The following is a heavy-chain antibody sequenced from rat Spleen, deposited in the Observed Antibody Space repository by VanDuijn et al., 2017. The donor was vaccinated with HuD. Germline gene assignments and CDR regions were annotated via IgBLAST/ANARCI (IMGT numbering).Heavy chain of an antibody. CDR1: GFTFSDYN. CDR2: IIYDGSRT. J-gene: IGHJ4*01. CDR3: ARLYSTYINGDVMDA. V-gene: IGHV5S10*01. D-gene: IGHD1-2*01. Sequence: EVQLVESDGGLVQPGRSLKLSCAASGFTFSDYNMAWVRQAPKKGLEWVATIIYDGSRTYYRDSVKGRFTISRDNAKSTLYLQMDSLRSEDTATYYCARLYSTYINGDVMDAWGQGASVTVSS.